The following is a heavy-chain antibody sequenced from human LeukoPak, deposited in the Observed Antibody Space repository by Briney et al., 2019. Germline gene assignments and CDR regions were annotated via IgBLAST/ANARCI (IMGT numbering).Heavy chain of an antibody. CDR1: GFTVSSNY. D-gene: IGHD3-22*01. Sequence: GGSLRLSCAASGFTVSSNYMSWVRQAPGKGLEWVSVIYSGGSTYYADSVKGRFTISRDNSKNTLYLQMNSLRAEDTAVYYCAKAIPFGDYYDSSGYYPLGGYFDYWGQGTLVTVSS. J-gene: IGHJ4*02. CDR3: AKAIPFGDYYDSSGYYPLGGYFDY. V-gene: IGHV3-53*01. CDR2: IYSGGST.